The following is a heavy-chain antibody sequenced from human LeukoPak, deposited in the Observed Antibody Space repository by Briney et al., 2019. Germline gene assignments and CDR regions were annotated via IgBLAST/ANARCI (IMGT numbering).Heavy chain of an antibody. CDR1: GYTFTDYY. V-gene: IGHV1-2*02. CDR2: INPNSGGT. CDR3: ARTSEIRLWSSYVDY. D-gene: IGHD5-18*01. J-gene: IGHJ4*02. Sequence: ASVKVSCKASGYTFTDYYIHWVRQAPGQGLEWMGWINPNSGGTNYAQKFQGRVTMTRDTSISTVYMELSRLRSDDTAVYYCARTSEIRLWSSYVDYWGQGTLVTVSS.